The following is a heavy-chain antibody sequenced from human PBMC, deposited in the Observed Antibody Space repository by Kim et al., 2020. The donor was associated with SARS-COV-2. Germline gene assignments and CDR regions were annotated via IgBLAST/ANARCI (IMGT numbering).Heavy chain of an antibody. J-gene: IGHJ6*02. Sequence: GGSLRLSCAASGFTFSNAWMSWVRQAPGKGLEWVGRIKSKTDGGTTDYAAPVKGRFTISRYDSKNTLYLQMNSLKTEDTAVYYCTTDSLHCTNGVCYFRYYYYGMDVWGQGTTVTVSS. CDR3: TTDSLHCTNGVCYFRYYYYGMDV. CDR1: GFTFSNAW. V-gene: IGHV3-15*01. D-gene: IGHD2-8*01. CDR2: IKSKTDGGTT.